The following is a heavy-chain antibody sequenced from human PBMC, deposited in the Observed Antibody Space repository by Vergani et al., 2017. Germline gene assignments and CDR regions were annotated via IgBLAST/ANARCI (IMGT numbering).Heavy chain of an antibody. CDR1: GFSFNSYW. J-gene: IGHJ5*01. D-gene: IGHD3-9*01. Sequence: DVHLAESGGGFFQPGGSLGLSCSASGFSFNSYWMHWVRQVPGKGRLWVSRIKSDGSITAYADSVKGRFTISRDNAQNTLYLQMNSLRVEDTGVYYCARARXIETCYMSNWLDSWGQGTLVTVSS. CDR2: IKSDGSIT. V-gene: IGHV3-74*03. CDR3: ARARXIETCYMSNWLDS.